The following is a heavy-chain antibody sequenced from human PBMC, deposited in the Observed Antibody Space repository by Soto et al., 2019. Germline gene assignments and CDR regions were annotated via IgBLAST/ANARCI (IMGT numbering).Heavy chain of an antibody. CDR3: ARGLYSSSWYYAFDY. CDR1: GDTFISYA. Sequence: SGQVCYKVSGDTFISYAISWVRQAPGQGLEWVGGIIPIFGTANYAQNFQGRGTSTADESTSTAYMELSSLRSEDTAVYYCARGLYSSSWYYAFDYWGQGSLVAVS. J-gene: IGHJ4*02. V-gene: IGHV1-69*13. D-gene: IGHD6-13*01. CDR2: IIPIFGTA.